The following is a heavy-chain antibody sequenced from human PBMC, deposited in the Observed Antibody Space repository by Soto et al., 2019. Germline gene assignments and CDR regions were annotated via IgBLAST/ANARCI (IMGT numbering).Heavy chain of an antibody. CDR1: GDKFIAYW. V-gene: IGHV5-10-1*01. J-gene: IGHJ6*02. CDR2: IDPTDSYR. CDR3: ARLSYCSSTSGSTRTFYGMDG. Sequence: LREALKVTCTGFGDKFIAYWITWVHQTPGKGLEWMGRIDPTDSYRTYSPSFRGHVTIFVDKSITTAYLQWNRLDASDTAVYYCARLSYCSSTSGSTRTFYGMDGCCQGTTVTVSS. D-gene: IGHD2-2*01.